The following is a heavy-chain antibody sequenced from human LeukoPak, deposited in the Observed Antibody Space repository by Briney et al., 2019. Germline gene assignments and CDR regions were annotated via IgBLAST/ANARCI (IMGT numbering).Heavy chain of an antibody. J-gene: IGHJ4*02. Sequence: SETLSLTCTVSGGSFSSSNDYWAWIRRPRGKGLEWIGSIYYSGSTYYNPSLNMRVTITVDTYKNQFSLKLSSVTAADTAVYYCARHRPWEYYIDYWGQGTLVTVSS. CDR3: ARHRPWEYYIDY. V-gene: IGHV4-39*01. CDR1: GGSFSSSNDY. CDR2: IYYSGST. D-gene: IGHD1-26*01.